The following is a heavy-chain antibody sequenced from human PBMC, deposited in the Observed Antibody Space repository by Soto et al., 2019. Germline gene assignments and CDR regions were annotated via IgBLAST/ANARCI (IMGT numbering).Heavy chain of an antibody. CDR3: AKSPAYGSGSQTLEPFDY. Sequence: GGSLRLSCAASGFTFSNYAMSWVRQAPGKGLEWVSAISGSGGSTYYADSVKGRFTISRDNSKNTLYLQMNSLRAEDTAVYYCAKSPAYGSGSQTLEPFDYWGQGTLVTVSS. J-gene: IGHJ4*02. CDR2: ISGSGGST. D-gene: IGHD3-10*01. CDR1: GFTFSNYA. V-gene: IGHV3-23*01.